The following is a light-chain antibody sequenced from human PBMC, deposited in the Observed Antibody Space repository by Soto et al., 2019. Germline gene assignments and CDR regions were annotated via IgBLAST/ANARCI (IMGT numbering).Light chain of an antibody. CDR3: QEYGSSPPYT. CDR1: QSVSSSY. CDR2: GAS. J-gene: IGKJ2*01. V-gene: IGKV3-20*01. Sequence: EIVLTQSPGTLSLSPGERATLSCRASQSVSSSYLAWYQQKPGQAPRLLIYGASSRDTGIPDRFSGSGSGTDFNLTISRLEPEDFAVYYCQEYGSSPPYTFGQGNKLEIK.